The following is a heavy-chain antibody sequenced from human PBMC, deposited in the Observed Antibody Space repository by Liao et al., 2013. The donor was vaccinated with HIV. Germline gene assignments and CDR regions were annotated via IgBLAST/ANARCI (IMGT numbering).Heavy chain of an antibody. D-gene: IGHD7-27*01. CDR2: ISTGGDT. J-gene: IGHJ6*03. CDR1: GGSISSGSYY. V-gene: IGHV4-61*02. CDR3: ARDLGYYYYYMDV. Sequence: QVQLQESGPGLVKPSQTLSLTCSVSGGSISSGSYYWSWIRQPAGKGLEWIGRISTGGDTNYNPSLKSRVSMSVDTSKNQFSLRLTSMTAADSAVYFCARDLGYYYYYMDVWGKGTTVTVSS.